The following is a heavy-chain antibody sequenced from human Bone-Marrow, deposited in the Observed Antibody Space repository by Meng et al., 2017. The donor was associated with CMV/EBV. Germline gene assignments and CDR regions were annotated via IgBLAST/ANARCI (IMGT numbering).Heavy chain of an antibody. CDR1: GGPVSSGSYY. Sequence: SETLSLTCTVSGGPVSSGSYYWSWIRQPPGKGLEWIGYIYYSGSTYYNPSLKSRGTISVDKSKNQFSLKLSSVPAADTAVYYCVRVVGMAKYYFDYWGRGTLVTVSS. D-gene: IGHD5-24*01. V-gene: IGHV4-61*01. CDR2: IYYSGST. J-gene: IGHJ4*02. CDR3: VRVVGMAKYYFDY.